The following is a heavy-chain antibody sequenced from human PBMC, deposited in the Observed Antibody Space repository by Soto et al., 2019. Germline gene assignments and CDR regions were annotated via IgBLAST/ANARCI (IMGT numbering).Heavy chain of an antibody. CDR1: GFTFSSYS. CDR2: ISSSSSYI. J-gene: IGHJ4*02. V-gene: IGHV3-21*01. Sequence: EVQLVEAGGGLGKPWGSLRLSCAASGFTFSSYSMNWVRQAPGKGLEWVSSISSSSSYIYYADSVKGRFTISRDNAKNSLYLQMNSLRAEDTAVYYCAREAHSSGWYSSGGYFDYWGQGTLVTVSS. CDR3: AREAHSSGWYSSGGYFDY. D-gene: IGHD6-19*01.